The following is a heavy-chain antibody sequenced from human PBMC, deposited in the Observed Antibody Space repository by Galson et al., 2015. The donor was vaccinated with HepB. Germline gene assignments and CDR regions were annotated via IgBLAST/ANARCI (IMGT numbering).Heavy chain of an antibody. CDR1: GFMFGDYS. J-gene: IGHJ5*02. CDR3: ARHVGAALSNTWFPP. V-gene: IGHV3-30-3*01. D-gene: IGHD3-16*02. CDR2: ITHDGSHI. Sequence: SLRLSCAASGFMFGDYSMHWVRQAPGKGLEWVAFITHDGSHIYYLDSVKGRFTISRDNSKNTLYLELSSLRPEDTAFYYCARHVGAALSNTWFPPWCQGTLFTVSS.